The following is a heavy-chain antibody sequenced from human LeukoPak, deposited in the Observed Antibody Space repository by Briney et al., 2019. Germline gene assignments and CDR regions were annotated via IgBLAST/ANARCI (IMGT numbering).Heavy chain of an antibody. V-gene: IGHV4-61*08. J-gene: IGHJ2*01. CDR2: IYYSGST. Sequence: SETLSLTCTVSGGSISSGGYYWSWIRQHPGKGLEWIGYIYYSGSTNYNPSLKSRVTISVDTSKNQFSLKLSSVTAADTAVYYCAREAVAGASFDLWGRGTLVTVSS. CDR3: AREAVAGASFDL. D-gene: IGHD6-19*01. CDR1: GGSISSGGYY.